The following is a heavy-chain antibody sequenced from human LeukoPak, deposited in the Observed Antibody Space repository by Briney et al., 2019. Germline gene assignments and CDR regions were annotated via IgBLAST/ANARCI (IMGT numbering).Heavy chain of an antibody. CDR3: ARDSNLSYDFWSGYRSYYGMDV. Sequence: ASVTVSFKASGYTFTSYGISWVRQAPGQGLEWMGWISAYNGNTNYAQKLQGRVTMTTDTSTSTAYMELRSLRSDDTAVYYCARDSNLSYDFWSGYRSYYGMDVWGQGTTVTVSS. V-gene: IGHV1-18*01. J-gene: IGHJ6*02. CDR2: ISAYNGNT. CDR1: GYTFTSYG. D-gene: IGHD3-3*01.